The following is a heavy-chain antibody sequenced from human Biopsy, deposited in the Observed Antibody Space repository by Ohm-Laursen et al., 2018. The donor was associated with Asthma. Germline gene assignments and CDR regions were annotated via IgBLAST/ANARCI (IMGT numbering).Heavy chain of an antibody. V-gene: IGHV2-70*04. CDR1: GVSLSSSGAN. D-gene: IGHD1-14*01. Sequence: PTQTLTLTCSFSGVSLSSSGANVNWIRQPPGKALEWLARIDWEEDKFYSTSLRTRLTISKGSSEDQVVLTMTNMGPVDTATYYCTRHNDYWGPGILVTVSS. J-gene: IGHJ4*02. CDR3: TRHNDY. CDR2: IDWEEDK.